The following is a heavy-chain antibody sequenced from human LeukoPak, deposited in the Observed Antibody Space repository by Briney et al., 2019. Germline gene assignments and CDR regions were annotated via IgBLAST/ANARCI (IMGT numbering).Heavy chain of an antibody. CDR2: IIPIFGTA. V-gene: IGHV1-69*01. CDR3: ARPYIAAAGTGWFDP. J-gene: IGHJ5*02. D-gene: IGHD6-13*01. Sequence: GSSVKVSCKASGGTFSSYAISWVRQAPGQGLEWVGGIIPIFGTANYAQKFQGRVTITADESTSTAYMELSSLRSEDTAVYYCARPYIAAAGTGWFDPWGQGTLVTVSS. CDR1: GGTFSSYA.